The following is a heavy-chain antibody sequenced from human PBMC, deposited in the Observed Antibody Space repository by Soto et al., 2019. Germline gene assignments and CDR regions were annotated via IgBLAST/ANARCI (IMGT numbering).Heavy chain of an antibody. D-gene: IGHD3-22*01. CDR1: GFTFSSYA. J-gene: IGHJ4*02. V-gene: IGHV3-23*01. CDR3: AEPSWLIGDSSGYHDY. CDR2: ISGSGGST. Sequence: GGSLRLSCAASGFTFSSYAMSWVRQAPGKGLEWVSAISGSGGSTYYADSVKGRFTISRDNSKNTLYLQMNSLRAEDTAVYYCAEPSWLIGDSSGYHDYWGQGTLVTVSS.